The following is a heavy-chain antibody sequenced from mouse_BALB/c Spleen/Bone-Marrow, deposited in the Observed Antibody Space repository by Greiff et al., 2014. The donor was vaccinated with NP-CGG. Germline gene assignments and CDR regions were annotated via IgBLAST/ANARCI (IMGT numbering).Heavy chain of an antibody. V-gene: IGHV1-69*02. Sequence: QVHVKQSGAELVRPGASVKLSCKASGYTFTNYWINWVKQRPGQGLEWIGNIYPSDSYTNYNQKFKDKATLTVDKSSSTAYMQLSSPTSEDSAVYYCTRWLPYAMDCWGQGTSVTVSS. CDR3: TRWLPYAMDC. D-gene: IGHD2-2*01. CDR2: IYPSDSYT. CDR1: GYTFTNYW. J-gene: IGHJ4*01.